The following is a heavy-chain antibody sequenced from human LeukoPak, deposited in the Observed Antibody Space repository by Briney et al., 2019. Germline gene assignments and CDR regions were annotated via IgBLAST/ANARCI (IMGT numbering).Heavy chain of an antibody. CDR3: AKYYDFWSGYQYTSDYYYYNSMDV. D-gene: IGHD3-3*01. CDR2: ISGSGVST. J-gene: IGHJ6*02. V-gene: IGHV3-23*01. Sequence: GGSLRLSCAVSGFTLSDYAMNWVRQAPGKGLEWVSTISGSGVSTYYADSVKGRFTISRDISKNTLYLQMNSLRAGDTAVYYCAKYYDFWSGYQYTSDYYYYNSMDVWGHGTTVTVSS. CDR1: GFTLSDYA.